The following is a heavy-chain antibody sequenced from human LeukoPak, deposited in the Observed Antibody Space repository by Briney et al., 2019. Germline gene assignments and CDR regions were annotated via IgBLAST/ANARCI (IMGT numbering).Heavy chain of an antibody. J-gene: IGHJ4*02. CDR2: IIPILGIA. CDR3: ARGRGGKVIVGPSNY. Sequence: SVKVSCKASGYTFSGYYIHWVRQAPGQGLEWMVRIIPILGIANYAQKFQGRVTITADKSTSTAYMELSSLRSEDTAVYYCARGRGGKVIVGPSNYWGQGTLVTVSS. CDR1: GYTFSGYY. D-gene: IGHD2-15*01. V-gene: IGHV1-69*04.